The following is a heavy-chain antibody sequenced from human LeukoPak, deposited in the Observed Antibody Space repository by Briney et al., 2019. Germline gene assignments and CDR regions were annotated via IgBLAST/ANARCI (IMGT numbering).Heavy chain of an antibody. CDR1: GHTATSFA. CDR3: AREGYYDSSGYYSGRWFEP. D-gene: IGHD3-22*01. V-gene: IGHV1-18*01. CDR2: ISAFNVNT. Sequence: ASVKVCCTASGHTATSFAIICGREAPGQGLEWRGWISAFNVNTNYAQKLQGRVTMTTDTSTSKAYMELRCLRSDDTDVYYCAREGYYDSSGYYSGRWFEPWGQGTLVTVSS. J-gene: IGHJ5*02.